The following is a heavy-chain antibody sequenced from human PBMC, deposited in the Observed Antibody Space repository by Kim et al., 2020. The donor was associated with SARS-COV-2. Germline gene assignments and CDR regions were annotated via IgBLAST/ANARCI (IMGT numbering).Heavy chain of an antibody. Sequence: SETLSLTCTVSGGSISSGGYYWSWIRQHPGKGLEWIGYIYYSGSTYYNPSLQSRVTISVDTSKNQCSLKLSSVTAADTAVYYCASLGGEGCGGDCPYGMDVWGQGTTVAVSS. CDR2: IYYSGST. V-gene: IGHV4-31*03. J-gene: IGHJ6*02. CDR1: GGSISSGGYY. D-gene: IGHD2-21*02. CDR3: ASLGGEGCGGDCPYGMDV.